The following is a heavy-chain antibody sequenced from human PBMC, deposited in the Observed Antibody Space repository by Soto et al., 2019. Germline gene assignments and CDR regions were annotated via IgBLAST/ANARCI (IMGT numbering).Heavy chain of an antibody. V-gene: IGHV3-33*01. D-gene: IGHD6-13*01. CDR1: GFTFSSYG. J-gene: IGHJ6*02. CDR3: ARDVGIAAARLSYYYYYGMDV. Sequence: GGSLRLSCAPSGFTFSSYGMHWVRQAPGKGLEWVAVIWYDGSNKYYADSVKGRFTISRDNSKNTLYLQMNSLRAEDTAVYYCARDVGIAAARLSYYYYYGMDVWGQGTAVTVSS. CDR2: IWYDGSNK.